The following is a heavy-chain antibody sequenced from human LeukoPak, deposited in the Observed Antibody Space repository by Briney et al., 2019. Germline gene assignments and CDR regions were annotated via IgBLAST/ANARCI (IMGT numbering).Heavy chain of an antibody. CDR2: IYHRGAT. CDR3: ARRDYYDSTGYFDT. CDR1: GGSISSYY. J-gene: IGHJ4*02. D-gene: IGHD3-22*01. V-gene: IGHV4-59*12. Sequence: PSETLSLTCTVSGGSISSYYWSWIRQPPGKGLEWIGEIYHRGATNYNSSLKSRVTISLDKSKNQFSLNLNSVTAADTAVYYCARRDYYDSTGYFDTWGRGALVTVSS.